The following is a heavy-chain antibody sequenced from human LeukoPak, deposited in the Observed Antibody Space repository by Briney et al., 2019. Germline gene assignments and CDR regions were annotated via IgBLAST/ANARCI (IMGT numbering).Heavy chain of an antibody. Sequence: GGSLRLSCAASGFTFDDYGMNWVRQAPGKGLEWVANIKQDGSEIYYVDSVKGRFTISRDNAKNSLYLQMNSLRAEDTAVYFCASGALLQHRKTVFSAFDYWGQGTLVTVSS. CDR3: ASGALLQHRKTVFSAFDY. CDR2: IKQDGSEI. J-gene: IGHJ4*02. CDR1: GFTFDDYG. V-gene: IGHV3-7*01. D-gene: IGHD3-22*01.